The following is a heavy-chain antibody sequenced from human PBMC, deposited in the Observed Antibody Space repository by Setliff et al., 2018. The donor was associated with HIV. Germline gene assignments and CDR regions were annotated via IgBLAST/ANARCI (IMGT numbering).Heavy chain of an antibody. D-gene: IGHD3-16*02. CDR1: GDSINGYY. CDR3: ARRSAKSSFLYFDY. CDR2: IYSSGTT. Sequence: PSETLSLTCTVSGDSINGYYWSWFRQPPGRGLEWIGYIYSSGTTKYNPSLKSRVTILVDTSKNQFSLRPSSVTAADTAVYYCARRSAKSSFLYFDYWGQGTLVTVSS. V-gene: IGHV4-59*08. J-gene: IGHJ4*02.